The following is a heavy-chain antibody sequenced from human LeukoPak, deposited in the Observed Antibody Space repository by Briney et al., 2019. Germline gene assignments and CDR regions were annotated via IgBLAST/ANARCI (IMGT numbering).Heavy chain of an antibody. V-gene: IGHV3-11*04. CDR3: ATTTGTTFY. D-gene: IGHD1-1*01. J-gene: IGHJ4*02. CDR2: ISSSGSTI. Sequence: GGSLRLSCAASGFTFINAWMAWVRQAPGKGLEWVSYISSSGSTIHYADSVKGRFTISRDNAKNSLYLQMNSLRAEDTAVYYCATTTGTTFYWGQGTLVTVSS. CDR1: GFTFINAW.